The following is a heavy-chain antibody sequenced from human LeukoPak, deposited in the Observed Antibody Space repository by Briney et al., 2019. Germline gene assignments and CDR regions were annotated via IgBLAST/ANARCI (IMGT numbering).Heavy chain of an antibody. D-gene: IGHD3-22*01. J-gene: IGHJ3*01. CDR3: SRDRADGSMNAFDV. CDR2: INPNGGAT. V-gene: IGHV1-2*02. Sequence: ASVKVSCKASGYTFTGYYIHWVRQAPGQGLEWMGWINPNGGATRFAQKFQGRVTMTRDTSISTAYMDLSSLRSDDTAVHYCSRDRADGSMNAFDVWGQGTLVTVSS. CDR1: GYTFTGYY.